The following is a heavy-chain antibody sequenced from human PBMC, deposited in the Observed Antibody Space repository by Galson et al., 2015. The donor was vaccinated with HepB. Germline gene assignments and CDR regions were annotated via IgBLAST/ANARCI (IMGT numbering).Heavy chain of an antibody. CDR3: TRHFEEELEFDQGVMALSRDY. Sequence: WIRQPPGKGLEWVGRIRSKANSYATAYAASVKGRFTISRDDSKNTAYLQMNSLKTEDTAVYYCTRHFEEELEFDQGVMALSRDYWGQGTLVTVSS. D-gene: IGHD3-16*01. CDR2: IRSKANSYAT. V-gene: IGHV3-73*01. J-gene: IGHJ4*02.